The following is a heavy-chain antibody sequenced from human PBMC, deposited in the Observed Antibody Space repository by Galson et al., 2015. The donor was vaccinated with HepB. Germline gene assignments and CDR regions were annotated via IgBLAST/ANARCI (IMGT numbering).Heavy chain of an antibody. J-gene: IGHJ6*02. V-gene: IGHV1-46*03. CDR1: GYTFTSYY. D-gene: IGHD2-15*01. CDR3: ARSTCSGGSCYSRPYYYYYGMDV. Sequence: SVKVSCKASGYTFTSYYMHWVRQAPGQGLEWMGIINPSGGSTSYAQKFQGRVTMTRDTSTSTVYMELSSLRSEDTAVYYCARSTCSGGSCYSRPYYYYYGMDVWGQGTTVTVSS. CDR2: INPSGGST.